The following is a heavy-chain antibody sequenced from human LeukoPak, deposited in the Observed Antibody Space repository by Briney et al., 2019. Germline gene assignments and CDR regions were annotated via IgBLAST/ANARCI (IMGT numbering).Heavy chain of an antibody. J-gene: IGHJ6*02. D-gene: IGHD6-19*01. CDR1: GFTFSSYA. V-gene: IGHV3-23*01. Sequence: GGSLRLSCAASGFTFSSYAMSWVRQAPGKGLEWVSAISGSGGSTYYADSVKGRFTISRDNSKNTLYLQMNSLRAEDTAVYYCAKEGMAVAGNRYGMDVWGQGTTVTVSS. CDR2: ISGSGGST. CDR3: AKEGMAVAGNRYGMDV.